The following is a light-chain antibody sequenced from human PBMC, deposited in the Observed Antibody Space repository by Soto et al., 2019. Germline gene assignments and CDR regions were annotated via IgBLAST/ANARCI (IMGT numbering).Light chain of an antibody. V-gene: IGKV1-12*01. Sequence: DIQMTQSPSSVSASVGDRVTLTCRASQDIGNLLAWYQQKPGKAPKLLIYFGSNLKTGVPSRFSGSGSGTDFTLTISSLPPEDLATYYCQQADSFPLTFGRGTRVEIK. CDR3: QQADSFPLT. CDR2: FGS. J-gene: IGKJ4*01. CDR1: QDIGNL.